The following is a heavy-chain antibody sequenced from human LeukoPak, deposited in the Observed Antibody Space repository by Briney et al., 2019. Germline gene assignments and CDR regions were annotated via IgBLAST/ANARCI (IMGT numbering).Heavy chain of an antibody. CDR2: ISYDGSNK. Sequence: GRSLRLSCAASGFTFSSYAMHWVRQAPGKGLEWVAVISYDGSNKYYADSVKGRFTISRDNSKNTLYLQMNSLRAEDTAVYYCAREFTPAFVLDPSGIAVAGTLDYWGQGTLVTVSS. D-gene: IGHD6-19*01. CDR1: GFTFSSYA. CDR3: AREFTPAFVLDPSGIAVAGTLDY. V-gene: IGHV3-30*04. J-gene: IGHJ4*02.